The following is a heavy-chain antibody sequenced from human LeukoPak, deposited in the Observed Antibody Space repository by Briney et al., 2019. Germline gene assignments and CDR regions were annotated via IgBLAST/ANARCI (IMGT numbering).Heavy chain of an antibody. V-gene: IGHV3-21*01. CDR3: ARDYSGSYYYYYGMDV. J-gene: IGHJ6*02. CDR1: GFTFSSYS. D-gene: IGHD1-26*01. Sequence: GGSLRLSCAASGFTFSSYSMNWVRQAPGKGLEWVSSISSSSYIYYADSVKGRFTISGDNAKNSLYLQMNSLRAEDTAVYYCARDYSGSYYYYYGMDVWGQGTTVTVSS. CDR2: ISSSSYI.